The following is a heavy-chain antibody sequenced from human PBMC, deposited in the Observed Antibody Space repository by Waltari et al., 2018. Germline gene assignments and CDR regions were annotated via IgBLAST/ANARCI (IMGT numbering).Heavy chain of an antibody. CDR2: ISSSSSDI. Sequence: VQLVESGGGLVKPGGSLRLSGAASGFTFSSYSMNWVRQAPGKGLEWVSSISSSSSDIYYADSVKGRFTISRDNAKNSLYLQMNSLRAEDTAVYYCARDKGGSGYYSDYWGQGTLVTVSS. J-gene: IGHJ4*02. V-gene: IGHV3-21*01. CDR1: GFTFSSYS. CDR3: ARDKGGSGYYSDY. D-gene: IGHD3-22*01.